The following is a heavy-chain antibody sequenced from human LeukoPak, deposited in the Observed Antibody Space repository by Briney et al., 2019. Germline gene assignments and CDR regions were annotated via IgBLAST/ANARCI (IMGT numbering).Heavy chain of an antibody. CDR2: ISYDGSNK. CDR1: GFTFSSYG. CDR3: AKDLGYCTNGVCQYYYYGMDV. Sequence: GGSLRLSCAASGFTFSSYGMHWVRQAPGKGLEWVAVISYDGSNKYYADSVKGRFTISRDNSKNTLYLQTNSLRAEDTAVYYCAKDLGYCTNGVCQYYYYGMDVWGQGTTVTVSS. V-gene: IGHV3-30*18. J-gene: IGHJ6*02. D-gene: IGHD2-8*01.